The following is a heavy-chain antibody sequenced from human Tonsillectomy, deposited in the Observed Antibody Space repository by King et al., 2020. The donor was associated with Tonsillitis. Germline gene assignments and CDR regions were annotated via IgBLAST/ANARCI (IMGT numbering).Heavy chain of an antibody. V-gene: IGHV3-30-3*01. CDR2: ISYDGSNK. Sequence: VQLVESGGGVVQPGRSLRLSCAASGFTFSRYAMHWVRQAPGKGLEWVAVISYDGSNKYYADSVKGRFTISRDNSKNTLYLQMNRLRAEDTAVYYCASNIYGDYHFMDVWRQGTTVTVSS. J-gene: IGHJ6*02. CDR3: ASNIYGDYHFMDV. D-gene: IGHD4-17*01. CDR1: GFTFSRYA.